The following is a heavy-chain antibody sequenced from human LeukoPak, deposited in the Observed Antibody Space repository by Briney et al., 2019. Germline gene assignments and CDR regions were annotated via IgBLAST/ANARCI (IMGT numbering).Heavy chain of an antibody. CDR3: ARRAGARRWFDP. CDR2: INHSGST. J-gene: IGHJ5*02. Sequence: KASETLSLTCAVYGGSFSGYYWSWIRQPPGKGLEWIGEINHSGSTNYNPSLKSRVTISVDTSKNQFSLKLSSVTAADTAVYYCARRAGARRWFDPWGQGTLVTVSS. V-gene: IGHV4-34*01. D-gene: IGHD3-10*01. CDR1: GGSFSGYY.